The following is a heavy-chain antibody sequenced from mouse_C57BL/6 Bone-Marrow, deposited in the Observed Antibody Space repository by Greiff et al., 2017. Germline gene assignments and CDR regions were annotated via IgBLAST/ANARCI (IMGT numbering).Heavy chain of an antibody. J-gene: IGHJ3*01. CDR2: IDPSDSYT. CDR3: ARVKLAWFAY. Sequence: QVQLQQPGAELVKPGASVKLSCKASGYTFTSYWMQWVKQRPGQGLEWIGEIDPSDSYTNYNQKFKGKATLTVDTSSSTAYMQLSSLTSEDSAVYYCARVKLAWFAYWGQGTLVTVSA. V-gene: IGHV1-50*01. CDR1: GYTFTSYW.